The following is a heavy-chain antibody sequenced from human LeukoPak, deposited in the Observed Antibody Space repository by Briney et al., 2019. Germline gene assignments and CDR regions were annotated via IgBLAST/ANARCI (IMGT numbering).Heavy chain of an antibody. Sequence: SETLSLTCTVSGGSISSNSYYWGWIRQPPGKGLEWIGNIYYSGSTNYNPSLKSRVTISVDTSKNQFSLKLSSVTAADTAVYYCARVSGYDWESFYDYWGQGTLVTVSS. D-gene: IGHD5-12*01. J-gene: IGHJ4*02. CDR3: ARVSGYDWESFYDY. CDR1: GGSISSNSYY. V-gene: IGHV4-39*07. CDR2: IYYSGST.